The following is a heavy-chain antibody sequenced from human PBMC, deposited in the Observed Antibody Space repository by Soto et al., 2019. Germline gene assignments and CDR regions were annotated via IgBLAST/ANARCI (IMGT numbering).Heavy chain of an antibody. D-gene: IGHD3-9*01. CDR3: ARASGRAPYDILTGPLHGVAFDI. CDR1: GYTFTGYY. Sequence: GASVKVSCKASGYTFTGYYMHWVRQAPGQGLEWMGWINPNSGGTNYAQKFQGWVTMTRDTSISTAYMELSRLRSDDTAVYYCARASGRAPYDILTGPLHGVAFDIWGQGTMVTVSS. V-gene: IGHV1-2*04. CDR2: INPNSGGT. J-gene: IGHJ3*02.